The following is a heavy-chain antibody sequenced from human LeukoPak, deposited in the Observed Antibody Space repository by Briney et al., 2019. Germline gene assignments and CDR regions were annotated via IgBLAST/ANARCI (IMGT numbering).Heavy chain of an antibody. Sequence: ASVKVSCKASGYSFVGYGITWVRQAPGQGLEWMGWFNPENGNTNYAQKVQGRVTMTADTSTSTSYMELRSLRSDDTAVYYCARVAYCSSTSCYTKGAFDIWGQGTMVTVSS. CDR2: FNPENGNT. V-gene: IGHV1-18*01. CDR3: ARVAYCSSTSCYTKGAFDI. CDR1: GYSFVGYG. D-gene: IGHD2-2*02. J-gene: IGHJ3*02.